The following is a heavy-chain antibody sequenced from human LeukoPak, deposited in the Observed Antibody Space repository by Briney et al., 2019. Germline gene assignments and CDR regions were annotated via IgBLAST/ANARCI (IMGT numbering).Heavy chain of an antibody. CDR3: ARASNGGYFDY. D-gene: IGHD3-10*01. CDR2: IYSGGST. V-gene: IGHV3-53*01. CDR1: GFTVSSNY. Sequence: PGGSLRLSCAASGFTVSSNYMSWVRQAPGKGLEWVSVIYSGGSTYYADSVKGRFTIFRDNSKNTLYLQMDSLRAEDTAVYYCARASNGGYFDYWGQGTLVTVSS. J-gene: IGHJ4*02.